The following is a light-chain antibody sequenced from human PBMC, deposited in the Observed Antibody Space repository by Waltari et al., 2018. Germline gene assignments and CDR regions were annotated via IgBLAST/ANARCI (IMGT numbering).Light chain of an antibody. V-gene: IGLV3-21*04. CDR1: DIGETS. J-gene: IGLJ2*01. CDR3: QVWDSSRHHVI. CDR2: YDT. Sequence: SYMLTQPPSVSVAPGQTARITGGVDDIGETSGHWCQQRPGQAPVSVIYYDTDRPSGIPDRFSGSHSGDTATLIISRVEAGDEADYYCQVWDSSRHHVIFGGGTRLTVL.